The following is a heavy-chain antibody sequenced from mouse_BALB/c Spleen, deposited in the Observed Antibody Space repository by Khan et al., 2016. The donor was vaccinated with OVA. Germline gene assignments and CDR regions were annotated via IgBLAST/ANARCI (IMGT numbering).Heavy chain of an antibody. Sequence: VQLQESGPGLVAPSQSLSITCTVSGFSLTGYGVNWVRQPPGKGLEWLGMIWGDGSTDYNSALKSRLSISKDNSKRQVFLKMNNLQTDDTARYYCARAYYGNYREAMDYWGQGTSVTVSS. V-gene: IGHV2-6-7*01. CDR2: IWGDGST. CDR1: GFSLTGYG. J-gene: IGHJ4*01. CDR3: ARAYYGNYREAMDY. D-gene: IGHD2-10*01.